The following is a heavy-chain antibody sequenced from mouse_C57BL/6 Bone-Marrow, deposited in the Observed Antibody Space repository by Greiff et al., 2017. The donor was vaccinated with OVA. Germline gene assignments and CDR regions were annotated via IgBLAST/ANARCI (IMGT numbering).Heavy chain of an antibody. CDR3: ARKDYYGSSYSFDY. CDR2: IYPGSGNT. D-gene: IGHD1-1*01. V-gene: IGHV1-66*01. Sequence: VQLQESGPELVKPGASVKISCKASGYSFTSYYIHWVKQRPGQGLEWIGWIYPGSGNTKYNEKFKGKATLTADTSSSTAYMQLSSLTSEDSAVYYCARKDYYGSSYSFDYWGQGTTLTVSS. J-gene: IGHJ2*01. CDR1: GYSFTSYY.